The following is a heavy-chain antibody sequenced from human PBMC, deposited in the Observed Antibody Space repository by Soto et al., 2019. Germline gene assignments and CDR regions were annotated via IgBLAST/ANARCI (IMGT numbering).Heavy chain of an antibody. D-gene: IGHD3-22*01. CDR2: IYYSGST. CDR3: ARGETITMIVVGHPAYFDD. CDR1: GGSISSGDYY. Sequence: SETLSLTCTVSGGSISSGDYYWSWIRQPPGKGLEWIGYIYYSGSTYYNPSLKSRVTISVDTSKNQFSLKLSSVTAADTAVYYCARGETITMIVVGHPAYFDDWGQGTLVTVS. J-gene: IGHJ4*02. V-gene: IGHV4-30-4*01.